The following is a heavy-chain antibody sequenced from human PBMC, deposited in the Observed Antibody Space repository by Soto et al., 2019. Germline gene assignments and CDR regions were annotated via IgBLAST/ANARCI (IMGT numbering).Heavy chain of an antibody. Sequence: GGSLRLSCAASGFTFSSYWMHWVRQAPGKGLVWVSRLNGDGSTTTYADSVKGRFTISRDNAKNTLYLQMNSLRAEDTAVYYCARVAVAGTTFDCWGQGALVTVSS. V-gene: IGHV3-74*01. CDR1: GFTFSSYW. D-gene: IGHD6-19*01. CDR3: ARVAVAGTTFDC. CDR2: LNGDGSTT. J-gene: IGHJ4*02.